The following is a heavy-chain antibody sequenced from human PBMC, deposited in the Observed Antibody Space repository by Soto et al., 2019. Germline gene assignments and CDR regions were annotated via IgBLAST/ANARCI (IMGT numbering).Heavy chain of an antibody. D-gene: IGHD2-21*02. CDR3: TRRGNNFYYHGMEV. CDR1: VFTFIIYE. CDR2: ISSSGRVI. J-gene: IGHJ6*02. V-gene: IGHV3-48*03. Sequence: SLRLXFVSSVFTFIIYEMNCCLQAPGKGLEWFSYISSSGRVIKYGDSVKGRFTISRDNAKNSLYLQMNSLRAEDTALYYCTRRGNNFYYHGMEVWGQGTTVTVSS.